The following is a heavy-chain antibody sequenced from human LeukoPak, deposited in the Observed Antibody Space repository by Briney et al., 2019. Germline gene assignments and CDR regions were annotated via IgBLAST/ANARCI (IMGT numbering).Heavy chain of an antibody. J-gene: IGHJ6*02. CDR2: IYYSGST. V-gene: IGHV4-61*08. Sequence: SETLSLTCTVSGVSISSSDYYWGWIRQPPGKGLEWIGYIYYSGSTNYNPSLKSRVTISVDTSKNQFSLKLSSVTAADTAVYYCARDLLRIAAAGYYYYGMDVWGQGTTVTVSS. CDR3: ARDLLRIAAAGYYYYGMDV. D-gene: IGHD6-13*01. CDR1: GVSISSSDYY.